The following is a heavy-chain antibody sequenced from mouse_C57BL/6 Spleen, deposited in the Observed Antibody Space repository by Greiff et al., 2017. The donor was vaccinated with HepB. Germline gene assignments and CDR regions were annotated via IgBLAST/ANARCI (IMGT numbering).Heavy chain of an antibody. CDR2: IYPGSGST. CDR3: ETAQATDPAWFAY. Sequence: VQLQQPGAELVKPGASVKMSCKASGYTFTSYWITWVKQRPGQGLEWIGDIYPGSGSTNYNEKFKSKATLTVDTSSSTAYMQLSSLTSEDSAVYYCETAQATDPAWFAYWGQGTLVTVSA. D-gene: IGHD3-2*02. J-gene: IGHJ3*01. CDR1: GYTFTSYW. V-gene: IGHV1-55*01.